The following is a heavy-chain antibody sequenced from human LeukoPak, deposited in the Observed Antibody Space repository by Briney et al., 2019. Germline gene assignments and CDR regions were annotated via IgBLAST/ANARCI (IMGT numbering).Heavy chain of an antibody. J-gene: IGHJ6*03. CDR1: GFTVSSNY. CDR2: IYSGGST. D-gene: IGHD5-18*01. Sequence: GGSLRLSCAASGFTVSSNYMSWVRQAPGKGLEWASVIYSGGSTYYADSVKGRFTISRENSKNTLYLQMNSLRAEDTAVYYCARTTEGGYTYDYFYYYYMDVWGKGTTVTISS. V-gene: IGHV3-66*01. CDR3: ARTTEGGYTYDYFYYYYMDV.